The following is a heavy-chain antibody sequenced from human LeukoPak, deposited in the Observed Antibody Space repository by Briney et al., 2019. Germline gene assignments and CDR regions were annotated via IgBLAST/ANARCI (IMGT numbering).Heavy chain of an antibody. D-gene: IGHD3-3*01. CDR3: ARERYDFWSGYSYKWFDP. CDR2: IYYSGTT. CDR1: GASINAYY. V-gene: IGHV4-59*01. J-gene: IGHJ5*02. Sequence: SETLSLTCTVSGASINAYYWSWIRQPPGKGLEWIGYIYYSGTTSYNPSLKTRVTISIDTSKNQFSLKLSSVTAADMAVYYCARERYDFWSGYSYKWFDPWGQGTRVIVSS.